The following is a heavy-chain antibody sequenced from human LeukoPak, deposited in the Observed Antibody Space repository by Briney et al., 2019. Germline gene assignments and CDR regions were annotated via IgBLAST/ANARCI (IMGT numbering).Heavy chain of an antibody. D-gene: IGHD6-19*01. CDR3: ARGTYTSGYLYFDF. V-gene: IGHV4-34*01. Sequence: PETLSLTCAVYGGSFSGYYWSWIRQPPGKGLEWIGEINHRGTTNYNPSLKSRVTISVDTSKKQISLKLSSVTAADTAVFYCARGTYTSGYLYFDFWGQGTLVTVSS. J-gene: IGHJ4*02. CDR2: INHRGTT. CDR1: GGSFSGYY.